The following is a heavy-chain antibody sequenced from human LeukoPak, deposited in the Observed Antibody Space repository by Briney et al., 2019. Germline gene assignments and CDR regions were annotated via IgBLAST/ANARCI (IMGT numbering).Heavy chain of an antibody. J-gene: IGHJ5*02. CDR1: GLTLSNYA. CDR3: AKDWGAYSHGYRFDP. Sequence: PGGSLRLSCAASGLTLSNYAMSWVRQTPGKGLEWVSGISGSGGSTYYADSVKGRFIISRDNSKNTLYLQMNSLRAEDTAVYYCAKDWGAYSHGYRFDPWGQGTLVAVSS. CDR2: ISGSGGST. D-gene: IGHD5-18*01. V-gene: IGHV3-23*01.